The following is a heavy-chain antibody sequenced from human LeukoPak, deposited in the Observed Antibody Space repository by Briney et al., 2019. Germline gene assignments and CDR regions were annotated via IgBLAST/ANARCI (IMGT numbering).Heavy chain of an antibody. CDR3: YGSGSYYYYYYYYMGV. D-gene: IGHD3-10*01. CDR1: GFSFSSYA. V-gene: IGHV3-23*01. CDR2: MSSSDDGR. Sequence: GGSLRLSCATSGFSFSSYAMSWVRQAPGKGLEWVSAMSSSDDGRYYAASVKGRFTISRDNSKNTLYLQMNSLRAEDTAVYYCYGSGSYYYYYYYYMGVWGKGTTVTISS. J-gene: IGHJ6*03.